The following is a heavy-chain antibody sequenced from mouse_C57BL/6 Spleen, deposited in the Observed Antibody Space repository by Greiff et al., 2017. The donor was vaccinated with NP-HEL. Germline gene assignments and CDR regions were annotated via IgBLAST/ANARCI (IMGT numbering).Heavy chain of an antibody. CDR1: GFNIKDYY. D-gene: IGHD4-1*01. V-gene: IGHV14-2*01. CDR3: ARTSNWGFDY. CDR2: IDPEDGET. J-gene: IGHJ2*01. Sequence: VQLQQSGAELVKPGASVKLSCTASGFNIKDYYMHWVKQRTEQGLEWIGRIDPEDGETKYDPKFQGKATITADTSSNTAYLQLISLTSEDTAVSYCARTSNWGFDYWGQGTTLTVSS.